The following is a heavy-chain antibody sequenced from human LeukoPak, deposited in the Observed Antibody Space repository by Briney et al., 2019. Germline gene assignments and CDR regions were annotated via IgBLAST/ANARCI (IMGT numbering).Heavy chain of an antibody. D-gene: IGHD3-9*01. CDR1: GGSISSSSYY. CDR3: ARMVRYFEYFDY. Sequence: SETLSLTCTVSGGSISSSSYYWGWIRQPPGKGLEWIGSIYYSGSNYYNPSLKSRATISVDTSKNQFSLKLSSVTDADTAVYYCARMVRYFEYFDYRGQGTLVTVSS. CDR2: IYYSGSN. J-gene: IGHJ4*02. V-gene: IGHV4-39*01.